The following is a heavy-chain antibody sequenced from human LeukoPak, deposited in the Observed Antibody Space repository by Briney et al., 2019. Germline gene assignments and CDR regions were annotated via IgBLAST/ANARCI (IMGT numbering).Heavy chain of an antibody. V-gene: IGHV4-38-2*01. CDR3: ASAVVPAAAFDI. J-gene: IGHJ3*02. CDR1: GYSISSDYY. Sequence: SETLSLTCAVSGYSISSDYYWGWIRQPPGKGLEWIGSIYHSGSTYYNPSLKSRVTISVDTSKNQFSLKLSSVTAADTAVYYCASAVVPAAAFDIWGQGTMVTVSS. CDR2: IYHSGST. D-gene: IGHD2-2*01.